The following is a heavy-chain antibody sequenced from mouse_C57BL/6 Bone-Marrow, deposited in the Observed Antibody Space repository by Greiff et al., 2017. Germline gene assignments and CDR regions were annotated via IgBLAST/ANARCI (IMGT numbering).Heavy chain of an antibody. CDR1: GFTFSSYG. CDR3: ARLSMVTHYLDY. CDR2: ISSGGSYT. J-gene: IGHJ2*01. Sequence: EVKLMESGGDLVKPGGSLKLSCAASGFTFSSYGMSWVRQTPDKRLEWVATISSGGSYTYYPDSVKGRFTISRDNAKNTLYLQMSSLKSEDTAMYYCARLSMVTHYLDYWGQGTTLTVSS. V-gene: IGHV5-6*01. D-gene: IGHD2-2*01.